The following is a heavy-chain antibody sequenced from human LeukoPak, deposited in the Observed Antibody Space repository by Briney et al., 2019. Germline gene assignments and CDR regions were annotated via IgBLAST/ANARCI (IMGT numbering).Heavy chain of an antibody. CDR3: ARRRNWRPYYYDSSGYYYDGRYYFDY. J-gene: IGHJ4*02. V-gene: IGHV4-34*01. Sequence: SETLSLTCAVYGGSFSGYYWSWIRQPPGKGLEWIGEINHSGSTNYNPSLKSRVTISVDTSKNQFSLKLSSVTAADTAVYYCARRRNWRPYYYDSSGYYYDGRYYFDYWGQGTLVTVSS. CDR2: INHSGST. D-gene: IGHD3-22*01. CDR1: GGSFSGYY.